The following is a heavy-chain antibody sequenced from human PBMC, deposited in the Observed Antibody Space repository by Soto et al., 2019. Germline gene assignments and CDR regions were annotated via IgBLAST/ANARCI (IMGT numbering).Heavy chain of an antibody. J-gene: IGHJ5*02. CDR1: GFSLSTSGVG. Sequence: GSGPTLVNPTQTLTLTCTFSGFSLSTSGVGVGWIRQPPGKALEWLALIYWDDDKRYSPSLKSRLTITKATSKNQVVLTMTNMDPVDTATYYCAHSRAVAGEVGDWFDPWGQGALVTVSS. D-gene: IGHD6-19*01. CDR2: IYWDDDK. CDR3: AHSRAVAGEVGDWFDP. V-gene: IGHV2-5*02.